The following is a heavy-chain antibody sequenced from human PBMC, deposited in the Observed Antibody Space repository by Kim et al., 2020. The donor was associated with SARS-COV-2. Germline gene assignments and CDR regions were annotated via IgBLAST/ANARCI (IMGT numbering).Heavy chain of an antibody. J-gene: IGHJ4*01. CDR1: GFTVSSYD. CDR3: AKDGDFWSGPLNY. Sequence: GGSLRLSCAASGFTVSSYDMSWVRQAPGKGLEWVSAVCGSGHRTYYADAEKGRITISRDNSKNTLYQKMNSRSVEDTAVFYGAKDGDFWSGPLNY. V-gene: IGHV3-23*01. CDR2: VCGSGHRT. D-gene: IGHD3-3*01.